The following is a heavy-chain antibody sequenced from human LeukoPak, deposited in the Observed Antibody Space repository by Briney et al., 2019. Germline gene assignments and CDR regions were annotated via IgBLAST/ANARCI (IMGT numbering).Heavy chain of an antibody. CDR1: GGSISSYY. Sequence: SETLSLTCTVSGGSISSYYWSWIRQPPGKGLEWIGYIYYSGSTNYNPSLKSRVTISVDTSKNQFSLKLSSVTAADTAVYYCARDRGDIVVVVAATPYGMDVWGQGTTVTVSS. D-gene: IGHD2-15*01. CDR2: IYYSGST. V-gene: IGHV4-59*12. CDR3: ARDRGDIVVVVAATPYGMDV. J-gene: IGHJ6*02.